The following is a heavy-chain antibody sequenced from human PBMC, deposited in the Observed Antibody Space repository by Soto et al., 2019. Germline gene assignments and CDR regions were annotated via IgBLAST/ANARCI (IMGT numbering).Heavy chain of an antibody. CDR3: ARGPYCGDECYFAY. CDR2: ISNSGTT. CDR1: GDSINSYY. Sequence: KTSETLSLTCSVFGDSINSYYWSWIRQPAGKGLEWIGRISNSGTTDYNPSLESRVTMSVDPSKNQISLRLSSATAADTAIYYCARGPYCGDECYFAYWGQGTLVTVSS. D-gene: IGHD2-21*01. V-gene: IGHV4-4*07. J-gene: IGHJ4*02.